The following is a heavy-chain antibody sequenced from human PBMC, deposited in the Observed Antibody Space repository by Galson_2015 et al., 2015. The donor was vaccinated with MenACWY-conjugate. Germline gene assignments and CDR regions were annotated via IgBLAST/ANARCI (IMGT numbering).Heavy chain of an antibody. V-gene: IGHV5-51*01. CDR1: GYSFTNYW. CDR3: ARHPPGGRGMDV. Sequence: QSGAEVKKPGESLRISCKGSGYSFTNYWIAWVRQMPGKGLEWVGLIDPVNSNIRYSPSFQGQVTISADESITTAYLQWSSLKASDTATYYCARHPPGGRGMDVWGRGTTVTVSS. J-gene: IGHJ6*02. D-gene: IGHD1-26*01. CDR2: IDPVNSNI.